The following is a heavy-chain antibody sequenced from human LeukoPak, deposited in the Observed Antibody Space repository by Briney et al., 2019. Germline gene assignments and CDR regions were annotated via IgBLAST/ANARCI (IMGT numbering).Heavy chain of an antibody. CDR2: INPNSGGT. V-gene: IGHV1-2*06. CDR1: GYTFTEYY. J-gene: IGHJ4*02. CDR3: ASLPTYYYDSSGYYTDY. Sequence: ASVKVSCKASGYTFTEYYMHWVRQAPGQGLEWVGRINPNSGGTNYAQKFQGRVTMTRDTSISTAYMELSRLRSDDTAVYYCASLPTYYYDSSGYYTDYWGQGTLVTVSS. D-gene: IGHD3-22*01.